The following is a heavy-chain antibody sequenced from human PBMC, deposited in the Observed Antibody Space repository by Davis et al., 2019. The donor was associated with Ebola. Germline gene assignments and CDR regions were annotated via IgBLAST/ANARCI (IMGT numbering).Heavy chain of an antibody. CDR3: ARAPRRWLQLTLHYFDY. CDR2: IYYSGST. D-gene: IGHD5-24*01. CDR1: GGSVSSRSYY. Sequence: PSETLSLTCTVSGGSVSSRSYYWSWIRQPPGKGLEWIGYIYYSGSTNYNPSLKSRVTISVDTSKNQFSLKLSSVTAADTAVYYCARAPRRWLQLTLHYFDYWGQGTLVTVSS. V-gene: IGHV4-61*01. J-gene: IGHJ4*02.